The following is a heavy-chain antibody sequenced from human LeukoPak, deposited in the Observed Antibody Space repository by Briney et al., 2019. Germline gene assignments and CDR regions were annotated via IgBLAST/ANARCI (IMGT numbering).Heavy chain of an antibody. CDR1: GGSINNYY. CDR2: IYYSGST. Sequence: SETLSLTCTVSGGSINNYYWSWVRQPPGAGLEWIGYIYYSGSTYYNPSLKSRVTISVDTSKNQFSLKLSSVTAADTAVYYCARVPPDYCSSTSCDGGWFDPWGQGTLVTVSS. CDR3: ARVPPDYCSSTSCDGGWFDP. J-gene: IGHJ5*02. D-gene: IGHD2-2*01. V-gene: IGHV4-59*12.